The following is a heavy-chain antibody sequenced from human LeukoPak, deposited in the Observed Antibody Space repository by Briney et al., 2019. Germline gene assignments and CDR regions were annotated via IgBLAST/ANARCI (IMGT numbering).Heavy chain of an antibody. V-gene: IGHV4-59*01. CDR2: IYYSGST. J-gene: IGHJ5*02. CDR1: GGSISSYY. CDR3: ARFTPQGYGWGGYNRFDP. Sequence: PSETLSLTCTVSGGSISSYYWSWIRQPPGKVLEWIGYIYYSGSTNYNPSLKSRVTISIDTSKNQFSLKLNSVTAADTAVYYCARFTPQGYGWGGYNRFDPWGQGTLVTVSS. D-gene: IGHD3-16*01.